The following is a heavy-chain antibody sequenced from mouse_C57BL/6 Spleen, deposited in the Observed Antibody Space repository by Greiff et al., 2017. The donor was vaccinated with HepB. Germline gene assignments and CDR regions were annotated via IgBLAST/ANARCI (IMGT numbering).Heavy chain of an antibody. J-gene: IGHJ2*01. CDR1: GYTFTDYN. CDR2: INPNNGGT. D-gene: IGHD1-1*01. CDR3: ASGSSYFDY. V-gene: IGHV1-22*01. Sequence: DVKLQESGPELVKPGASVKMSCKASGYTFTDYNMHWVKQSHGKSLEWIGYINPNNGGTSYNQKFKGKATLTVNKSSSTAYMELRSLTSEDSAVYYCASGSSYFDYWGQGTTLTVSS.